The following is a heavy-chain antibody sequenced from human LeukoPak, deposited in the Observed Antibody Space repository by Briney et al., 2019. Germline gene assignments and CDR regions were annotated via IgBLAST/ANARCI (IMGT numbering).Heavy chain of an antibody. D-gene: IGHD6-19*01. J-gene: IGHJ4*02. V-gene: IGHV3-21*01. CDR1: GFTFSSYG. Sequence: GGSLRLSCTTSGFTFSSYGMNWVRQAPGKGLEWVSSFSRTSSYIYYADSVKGRFTISRDNARNSLYLQMNSLRAEDTAVYYCARDATSAWNYFDYWGQGTLVTVSS. CDR2: FSRTSSYI. CDR3: ARDATSAWNYFDY.